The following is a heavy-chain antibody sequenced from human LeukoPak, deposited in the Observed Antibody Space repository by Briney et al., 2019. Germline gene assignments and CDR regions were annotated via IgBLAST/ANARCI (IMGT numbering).Heavy chain of an antibody. CDR1: GGSISSHY. Sequence: SETLSLTCTVSGGSISSHYWSWIRQPPGKGLEWIGYIYYSGSTNYNPSLKSRVTISVDTSKNQFSLKLSSVTAVDTAVYYCARVLDYGDYVGWFDPWGQGTLVTVSS. V-gene: IGHV4-59*11. CDR3: ARVLDYGDYVGWFDP. CDR2: IYYSGST. J-gene: IGHJ5*02. D-gene: IGHD4-17*01.